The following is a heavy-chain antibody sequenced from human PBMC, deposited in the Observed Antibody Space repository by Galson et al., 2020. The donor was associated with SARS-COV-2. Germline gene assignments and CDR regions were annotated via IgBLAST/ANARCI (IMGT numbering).Heavy chain of an antibody. V-gene: IGHV4-59*01. CDR3: ARDPAPLYGDNYYYGMDV. J-gene: IGHJ6*02. CDR1: DGPMSSYY. D-gene: IGHD4-17*01. Sequence: SQTLSLTCSVSDGPMSSYYWSWIRQPPGKGLEWIGYMSYSGSANYNPSLRSRVTISVDLSKNQFSLKVTSVTAADTAVYYCARDPAPLYGDNYYYGMDVWGRGTTVTVSS. CDR2: MSYSGSA.